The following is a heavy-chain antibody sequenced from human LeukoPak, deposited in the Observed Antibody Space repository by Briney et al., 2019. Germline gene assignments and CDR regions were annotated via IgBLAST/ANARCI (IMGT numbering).Heavy chain of an antibody. D-gene: IGHD3-10*01. CDR2: ISSSNSTI. J-gene: IGHJ6*03. Sequence: PGGSLRLSCAASGFTFSSYNMNWVRQAPGKGLEWVSYISSSNSTIYYADSVKGRFTISRDNAKNSLYLQMNSLRAEDTAVYYCARSYYGSENYYYYYMDVWGKGTTVTVSS. V-gene: IGHV3-48*01. CDR1: GFTFSSYN. CDR3: ARSYYGSENYYYYYMDV.